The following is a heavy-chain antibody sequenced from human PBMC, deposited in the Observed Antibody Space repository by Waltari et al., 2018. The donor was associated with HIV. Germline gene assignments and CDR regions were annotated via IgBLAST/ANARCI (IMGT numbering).Heavy chain of an antibody. Sequence: QVQLQQWGAGLLKPSETLSLTCAVYGGSFSGYYWSWIRQPPGKGLEWIGEINHSGSTNYNPSLKSRVTISVDTSKNQFSLKLSSVTAADTAVYYCARSTWDIVVVPAAKPGFDPWGQGTLVTVSS. CDR2: INHSGST. J-gene: IGHJ5*02. D-gene: IGHD2-2*02. CDR1: GGSFSGYY. CDR3: ARSTWDIVVVPAAKPGFDP. V-gene: IGHV4-34*01.